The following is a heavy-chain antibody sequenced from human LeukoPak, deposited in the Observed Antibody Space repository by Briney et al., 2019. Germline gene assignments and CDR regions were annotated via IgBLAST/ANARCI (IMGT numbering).Heavy chain of an antibody. V-gene: IGHV1-18*04. J-gene: IGHJ6*04. D-gene: IGHD2-21*02. CDR2: ISAYNGNT. CDR3: ARDLPYCGGDCYSNGMDV. Sequence: ASVKVSCKASGYTFTSYGISWVRQAPGQGLEWMGWISAYNGNTNYAQKLQGRVTMTTDTSTSTAYMELRSLRYDDTAVYYCARDLPYCGGDCYSNGMDVWGKGTTVTVSS. CDR1: GYTFTSYG.